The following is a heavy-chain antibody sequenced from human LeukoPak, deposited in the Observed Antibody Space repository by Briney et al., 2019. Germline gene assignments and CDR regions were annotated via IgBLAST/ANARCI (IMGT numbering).Heavy chain of an antibody. J-gene: IGHJ3*02. V-gene: IGHV3-23*01. CDR2: ISCSGGST. CDR3: AKGPVVTFDI. Sequence: GGSLRLSCSASGFTFSNYAMNRVRQAPGKGLEWVSGISCSGGSTYYADSVKGRFTTSRDNSKKTLYLQRNSLRAEDTAVYYCAKGPVVTFDIWGQGTMVTVSS. D-gene: IGHD2-15*01. CDR1: GFTFSNYA.